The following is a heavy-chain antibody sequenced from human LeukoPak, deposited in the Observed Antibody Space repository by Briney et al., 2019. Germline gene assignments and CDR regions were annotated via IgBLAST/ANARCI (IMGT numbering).Heavy chain of an antibody. CDR2: MNPNSGNT. V-gene: IGHV1-8*01. CDR3: ARGSCGGDCYLPDY. J-gene: IGHJ4*02. CDR1: GYTFTSYN. Sequence: ASVKVSCKASGYTFTSYNINWVRQATGQGLEWMGWMNPNSGNTGYAQKFQGRVTMTRNTSISTAYMELSGLRSEDTAVYYCARGSCGGDCYLPDYWGQGTLVTVSS. D-gene: IGHD2-21*02.